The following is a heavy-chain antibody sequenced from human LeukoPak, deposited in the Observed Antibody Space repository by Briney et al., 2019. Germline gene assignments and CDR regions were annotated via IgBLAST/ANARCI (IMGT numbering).Heavy chain of an antibody. J-gene: IGHJ4*02. CDR1: GGSFSGYY. Sequence: SETLSLTCAVYGGSFSGYYWSWIRQPPGKGLEWIGEINHSGSTNYNPSLKSRVTISVDTSKNQFSLKLSSVTAADTAVYYCASHDSSGYYFDYWGQGTLVTVSS. CDR3: ASHDSSGYYFDY. CDR2: INHSGST. D-gene: IGHD3-22*01. V-gene: IGHV4-34*01.